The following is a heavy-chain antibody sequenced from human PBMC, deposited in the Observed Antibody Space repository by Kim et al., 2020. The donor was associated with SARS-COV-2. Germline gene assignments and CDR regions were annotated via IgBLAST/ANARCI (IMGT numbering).Heavy chain of an antibody. CDR1: GFTFSSYG. D-gene: IGHD3-22*01. Sequence: GGSLRLSCAASGFTFSSYGMHWVRQAPGKGLEWVAVIWYDGSNKYYADSVKGRFTISRDNSKNTLYLQMNSLRAEDTAVYYCARPSDYYDSSGPMGYWGQGTLVTVSS. J-gene: IGHJ4*02. V-gene: IGHV3-33*01. CDR3: ARPSDYYDSSGPMGY. CDR2: IWYDGSNK.